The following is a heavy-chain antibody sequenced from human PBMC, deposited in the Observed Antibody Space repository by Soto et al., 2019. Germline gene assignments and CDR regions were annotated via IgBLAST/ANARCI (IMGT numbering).Heavy chain of an antibody. J-gene: IGHJ6*02. CDR1: GDSISGYN. CDR2: FRSGGGT. V-gene: IGHV4-59*08. CDR3: VRQGIGVLHGLVDV. D-gene: IGHD3-10*01. Sequence: QVQLQESGPGLVKPSETLSLTCTVSGDSISGYNLAWIRQTPGKGLEWIGYFRSGGGTSYNPSLKSRGAISADTSTEQVSLRLSSVTAADTAVYYCVRQGIGVLHGLVDVWGQGTTVTVSS.